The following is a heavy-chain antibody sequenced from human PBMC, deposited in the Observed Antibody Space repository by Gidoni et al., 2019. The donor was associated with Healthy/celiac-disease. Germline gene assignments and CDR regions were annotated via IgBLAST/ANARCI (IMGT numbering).Heavy chain of an antibody. J-gene: IGHJ3*02. CDR1: GGSFSGYY. D-gene: IGHD6-13*01. CDR2: INHSGST. V-gene: IGHV4-34*01. CDR3: ARGDLVIDAFDI. Sequence: QVPLQQARAGLVKPAETLSLPCAVYGGSFSGYYWSWIRQPPGKGLEWIGEINHSGSTNYNPSLKSRVTISVDTSKNQFSLKLSSVTAADTVVYYCARGDLVIDAFDIWGQGTMVTVSS.